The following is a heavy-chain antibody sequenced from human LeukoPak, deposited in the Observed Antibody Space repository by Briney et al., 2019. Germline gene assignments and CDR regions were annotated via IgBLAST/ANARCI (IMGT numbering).Heavy chain of an antibody. J-gene: IGHJ4*02. CDR3: VRAPLKVGGYFFDY. CDR2: ISWNSGGI. D-gene: IGHD4-23*01. V-gene: IGHV3-9*03. CDR1: GFTFDDYA. Sequence: PGRSLRLSCAASGFTFDDYAMHWVRQAPGKDLEWVSGISWNSGGIGYADSVKGRFTISRDNAKNSLYLQMNSLRAEDMALYYCVRAPLKVGGYFFDYWGQGTLVTVSS.